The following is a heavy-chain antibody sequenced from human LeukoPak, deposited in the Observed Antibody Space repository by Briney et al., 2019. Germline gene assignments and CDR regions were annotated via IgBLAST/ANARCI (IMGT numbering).Heavy chain of an antibody. CDR3: AREDCSSTSCYPYFDY. CDR1: VYTFTGYY. Sequence: ASVKVSCKASVYTFTGYYMHWVRQAPGQGLEWMGWINPNSGGTNYAQKFQGRVTMTRDTSISTAYMELSRLRSDDTAVYYCAREDCSSTSCYPYFDYWGQGTLVTVSS. J-gene: IGHJ4*02. D-gene: IGHD2-2*01. V-gene: IGHV1-2*02. CDR2: INPNSGGT.